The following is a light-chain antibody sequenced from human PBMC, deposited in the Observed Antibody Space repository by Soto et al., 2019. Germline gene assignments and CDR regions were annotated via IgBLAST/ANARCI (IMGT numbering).Light chain of an antibody. V-gene: IGLV2-14*01. CDR3: PTYTTSTSSYV. J-gene: IGLJ1*01. CDR1: SRDVGSYHY. CDR2: RVS. Sequence: QSVLTQPASVSGSLGQSITISCTGTSRDVGSYHYLARNRQHPGVPPELVIVRVSNRRASVPDRGSVSRSGDTVSLPISGLQADDEVQYYCPTYTTSTSSYVFGVGTKGIGL.